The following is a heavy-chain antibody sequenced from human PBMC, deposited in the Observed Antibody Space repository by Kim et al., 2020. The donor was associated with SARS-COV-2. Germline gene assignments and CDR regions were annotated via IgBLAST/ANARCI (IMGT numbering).Heavy chain of an antibody. CDR1: GFTFSSYA. J-gene: IGHJ4*02. V-gene: IGHV3-23*01. Sequence: GGSLRLSCAASGFTFSSYAMSWVRQAPGKGLEWVSAISGSGGSTYYADSVKGRFTISRDNSKNTLYLQMNSLRAEDTAVYYCAKDSEGGERAQLGTNYWGQGTLVTVSS. CDR3: AKDSEGGERAQLGTNY. D-gene: IGHD7-27*01. CDR2: ISGSGGST.